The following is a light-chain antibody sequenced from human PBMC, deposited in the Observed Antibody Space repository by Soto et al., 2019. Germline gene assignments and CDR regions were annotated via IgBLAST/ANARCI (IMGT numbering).Light chain of an antibody. CDR2: GNS. CDR3: QSYDSSLSGSKV. Sequence: QSVLTQPPSVSGAPGQRVTISCTGSSSNIGAGYDVHWYQQLPGTAPKLLIYGNSNRPSGVPDRFSGSKSGTSAFLAITGLQAEDEADYYCQSYDSSLSGSKVFGTGTKLTVI. CDR1: SSNIGAGYD. V-gene: IGLV1-40*01. J-gene: IGLJ1*01.